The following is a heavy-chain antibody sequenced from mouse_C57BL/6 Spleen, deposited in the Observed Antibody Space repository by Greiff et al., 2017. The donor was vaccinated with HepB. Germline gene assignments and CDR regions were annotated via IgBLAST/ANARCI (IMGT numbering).Heavy chain of an antibody. Sequence: EVKVEESGAELVKPGASVKLSCTASGFNIKDYYMHWVKQRTEQGLEWIGRIDPEDGETKYAPKFQGKATITADTSSNTAYLQLSSLTSEDTAVYYCARSDYGSSLFAYWGQGTLVTVSA. J-gene: IGHJ3*01. D-gene: IGHD1-1*01. CDR3: ARSDYGSSLFAY. CDR1: GFNIKDYY. V-gene: IGHV14-2*01. CDR2: IDPEDGET.